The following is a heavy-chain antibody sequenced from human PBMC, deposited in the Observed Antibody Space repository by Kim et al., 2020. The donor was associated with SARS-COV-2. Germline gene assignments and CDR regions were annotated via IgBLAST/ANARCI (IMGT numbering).Heavy chain of an antibody. J-gene: IGHJ4*02. Sequence: SETLSLTCAVSGGSISSSNWWSWVRQPPGKGLEWIGEIYHSGSTNYNPSLKSRVTISVDKSKNQFSLKLSSVTAADTAVYYCARTHSSGSRLDPPSQDWGQGTLVTVSS. D-gene: IGHD6-19*01. CDR2: IYHSGST. V-gene: IGHV4-4*02. CDR1: GGSISSSNW. CDR3: ARTHSSGSRLDPPSQD.